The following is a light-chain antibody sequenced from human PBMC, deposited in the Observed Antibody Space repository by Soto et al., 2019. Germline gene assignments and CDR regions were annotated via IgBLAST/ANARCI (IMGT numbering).Light chain of an antibody. Sequence: EIVMTQSPATLSVSPGERATLSCRASQSVGTYLAWYQQKPGQAPRLLIYGASTRAAGISPRFSGGGSGTEFTLTISSLQSEDFAVYYCQQYNDWPRTFGQGPKVGIK. CDR1: QSVGTY. CDR2: GAS. J-gene: IGKJ1*01. CDR3: QQYNDWPRT. V-gene: IGKV3-15*01.